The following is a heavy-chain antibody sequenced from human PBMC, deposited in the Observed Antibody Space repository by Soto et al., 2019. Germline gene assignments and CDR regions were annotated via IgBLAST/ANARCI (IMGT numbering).Heavy chain of an antibody. Sequence: GGSLRLSCAASGFTFSSYWMHWVRQAPGKGLVWVSRINSDGSSTSYADSVKGRFTISRDNAKNTLYLQMNSLRAEDTAVYYCARLASGRRIDIWGQGTMVTVSS. CDR2: INSDGSST. D-gene: IGHD3-10*01. J-gene: IGHJ3*02. CDR3: ARLASGRRIDI. CDR1: GFTFSSYW. V-gene: IGHV3-74*01.